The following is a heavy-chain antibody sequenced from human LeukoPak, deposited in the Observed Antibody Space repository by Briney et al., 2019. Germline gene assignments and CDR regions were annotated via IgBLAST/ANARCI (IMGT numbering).Heavy chain of an antibody. CDR1: GFTFTNAW. CDR2: IKSKTDGVTT. J-gene: IGHJ4*02. Sequence: GGSLRLSCEASGFTFTNAWMNWVRQAPGKGLEWVGRIKSKTDGVTTDYAAPVKGRFTISRDDSKNTLYLQMNSLKTEDTAVYYCTTLTMIVGTHFDYWGQGTLVTVSS. V-gene: IGHV3-15*01. D-gene: IGHD3-22*01. CDR3: TTLTMIVGTHFDY.